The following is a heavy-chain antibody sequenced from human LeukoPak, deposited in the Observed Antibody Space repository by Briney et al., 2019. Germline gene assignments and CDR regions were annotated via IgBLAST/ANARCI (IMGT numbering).Heavy chain of an antibody. D-gene: IGHD3-16*01. Sequence: ASVEVSCKASGYTFTDYYMHWVRQAPGQGLEWMGWISPNSGGTNYAQEFQGRVTMTRDTSISTAYMELSRLRSDDTAVYYCARDYVGDNWFDPWGQGTLVTVSS. J-gene: IGHJ5*02. CDR2: ISPNSGGT. CDR1: GYTFTDYY. CDR3: ARDYVGDNWFDP. V-gene: IGHV1-2*02.